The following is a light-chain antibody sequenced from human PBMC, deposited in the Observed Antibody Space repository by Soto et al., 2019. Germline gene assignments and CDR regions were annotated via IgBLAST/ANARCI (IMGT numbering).Light chain of an antibody. Sequence: QSALTQPASVSGSPGQSITISCTGTSSDVGGHNYVAWYQQHPGKAPKLMIYDVSKRPSGVPDRFSGSKSGNTASLTISGLQAEDEADYYCCSYAGSYTYVFGTGTKVTVL. CDR3: CSYAGSYTYV. J-gene: IGLJ1*01. CDR2: DVS. V-gene: IGLV2-11*01. CDR1: SSDVGGHNY.